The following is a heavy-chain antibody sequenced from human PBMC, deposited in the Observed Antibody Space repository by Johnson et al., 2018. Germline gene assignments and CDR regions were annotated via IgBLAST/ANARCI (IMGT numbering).Heavy chain of an antibody. CDR3: ARVPYGLYYYYIHG. J-gene: IGHJ6*03. CDR2: VSTTGAT. Sequence: QVQLQESGPGLVKPSQTLSLTCPVSGGSISSESYYWTWIRQPAGKGLEWIGRVSTTGATDYTPSLTRRVTISLDTSKNQFSLHLSSVTAADTAVYYCARVPYGLYYYYIHGWGKWTAVTVSS. CDR1: GGSISSESYY. D-gene: IGHD3-10*01. V-gene: IGHV4-61*02.